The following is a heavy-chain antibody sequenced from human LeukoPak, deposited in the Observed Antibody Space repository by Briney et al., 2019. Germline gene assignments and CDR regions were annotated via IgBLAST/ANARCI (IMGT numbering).Heavy chain of an antibody. D-gene: IGHD2-21*01. CDR3: ASFKMGIFDY. CDR1: GGSISSYY. J-gene: IGHJ4*02. Sequence: SETLSLTCTVSGGSISSYYWSWIRQPPGKGLEWIGYIYYSGSTNYNPSLKSRVTISVDTSKNQFSLRLSSVTAADTAVYYCASFKMGIFDYWGQGTLVTVSS. CDR2: IYYSGST. V-gene: IGHV4-59*01.